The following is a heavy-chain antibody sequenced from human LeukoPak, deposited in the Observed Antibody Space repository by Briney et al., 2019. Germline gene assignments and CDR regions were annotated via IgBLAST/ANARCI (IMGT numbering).Heavy chain of an antibody. CDR1: GGTFSSYA. J-gene: IGHJ4*02. CDR3: ARSSVVTAMVHLDY. Sequence: PVKVSCKASGGTFSSYAISWVRQAPVQGLEWMGGIIPIFGTANYAQKFQGRVTITADKSTSTAYMELSSLRSEDTAVYYCARSSVVTAMVHLDYWGQGTLVTVSS. D-gene: IGHD2-21*02. CDR2: IIPIFGTA. V-gene: IGHV1-69*06.